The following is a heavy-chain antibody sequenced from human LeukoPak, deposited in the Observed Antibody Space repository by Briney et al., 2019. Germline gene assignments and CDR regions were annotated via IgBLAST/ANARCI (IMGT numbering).Heavy chain of an antibody. CDR3: AKDFGYYDTSGYHFDN. CDR2: INDDGSTT. Sequence: GGSLRLSCAASGFTFSRSWMHWVRQAPGKGLVWVSRINDDGSTTSYADSVKGRFTISRDNAKNTLYLQMNSLRAEDTAVYYCAKDFGYYDTSGYHFDNWGQGTLVTVSS. D-gene: IGHD3-22*01. J-gene: IGHJ4*02. V-gene: IGHV3-74*01. CDR1: GFTFSRSW.